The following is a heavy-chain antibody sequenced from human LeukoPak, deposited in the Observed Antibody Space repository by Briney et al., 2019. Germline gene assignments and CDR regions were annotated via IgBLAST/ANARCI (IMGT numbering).Heavy chain of an antibody. D-gene: IGHD3-9*01. CDR3: ATSLTGYQKIDY. CDR2: IIPIFGTA. Sequence: SVKVSCKASGATFSSYAISWVRQAPGQGLEWMGGIIPIFGTANYAQKFQGRVTITADKSTSTAYMELSSLRSEDTAVYYCATSLTGYQKIDYWGQGPLVTVSS. V-gene: IGHV1-69*06. J-gene: IGHJ4*02. CDR1: GATFSSYA.